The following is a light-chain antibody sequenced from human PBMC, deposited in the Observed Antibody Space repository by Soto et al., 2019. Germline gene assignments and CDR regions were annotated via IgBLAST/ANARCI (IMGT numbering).Light chain of an antibody. J-gene: IGKJ1*01. CDR3: QQLNGSPWT. Sequence: IQLTQSPSSLSASVGDRVTITCRATPAIASFLAWYQQKPGTAPKLLIYGATTLQSVVPSRFSGSRSGTDYTLTIGSLQPEDFATYYCQQLNGSPWTFGQGTRVEIK. CDR2: GAT. V-gene: IGKV1-9*01. CDR1: PAIASF.